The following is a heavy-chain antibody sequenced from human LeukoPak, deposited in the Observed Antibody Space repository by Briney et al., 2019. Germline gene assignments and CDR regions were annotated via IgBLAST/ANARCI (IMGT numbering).Heavy chain of an antibody. D-gene: IGHD6-6*01. V-gene: IGHV3-7*01. CDR2: MNRDGSEK. J-gene: IGHJ4*02. Sequence: GGSLRLSCAASGFTFSSYWMSWVRQAPGKGLEWVANMNRDGSEKNYVDSIKGRFTISRDNAANSLYLQMNSLRVEDTAVYYCARVQARSALDYWGQGTLVTVSS. CDR3: ARVQARSALDY. CDR1: GFTFSSYW.